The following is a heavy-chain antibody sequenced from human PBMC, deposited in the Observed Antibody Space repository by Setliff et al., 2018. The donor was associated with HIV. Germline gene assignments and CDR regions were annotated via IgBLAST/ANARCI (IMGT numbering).Heavy chain of an antibody. CDR3: ARNAYESNGYFDS. CDR1: GGSIRTGAYY. V-gene: IGHV4-39*07. J-gene: IGHJ4*02. Sequence: KLRETLSLTCTVSGGSIRTGAYYWGWIRQPPGKGLEWIGSIYYYERTFYKPSLENRLTISVDTSKNQFSLKLRSVTAADTAVYYCARNAYESNGYFDSWGQGTLVTVSS. D-gene: IGHD3-22*01. CDR2: IYYYERT.